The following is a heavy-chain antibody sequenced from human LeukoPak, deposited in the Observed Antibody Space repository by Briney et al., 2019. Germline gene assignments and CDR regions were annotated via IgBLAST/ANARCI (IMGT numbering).Heavy chain of an antibody. CDR2: IWYDASNK. D-gene: IGHD6-13*01. Sequence: QAGGSLRLSCVASGFTFSSFGMHWVRQAPGKGLEWVAVIWYDASNKYYADSVKGRFTISRDNSKNTLFLQMNSLRDDDTAVYYCVRGVGVSRFNYFDPWGQGTLVIVSS. CDR1: GFTFSSFG. CDR3: VRGVGVSRFNYFDP. J-gene: IGHJ5*02. V-gene: IGHV3-33*01.